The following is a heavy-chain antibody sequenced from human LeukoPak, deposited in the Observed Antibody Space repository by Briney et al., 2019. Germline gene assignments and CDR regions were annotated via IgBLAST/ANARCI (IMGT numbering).Heavy chain of an antibody. CDR1: GYSFTSYW. CDR3: ARHGSAAADDY. J-gene: IGHJ4*02. CDR2: IYPGDSDT. Sequence: GESLKISCKGSGYSFTSYWIAWVRQMPGEGLEWMGIIYPGDSDTRYSSSFQGQVTISADKSISTAYLQWSSLKASDTAMYYCARHGSAAADDYWGQGTLVTVSS. D-gene: IGHD6-13*01. V-gene: IGHV5-51*01.